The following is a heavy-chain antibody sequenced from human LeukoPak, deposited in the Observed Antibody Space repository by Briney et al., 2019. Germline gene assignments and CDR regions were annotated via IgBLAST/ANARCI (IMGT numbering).Heavy chain of an antibody. J-gene: IGHJ3*02. CDR1: GFTFSSYA. V-gene: IGHV3-23*01. CDR2: ISGGGGST. D-gene: IGHD2-15*01. CDR3: AIYGGSGTNAFDI. Sequence: PGGSLRLSCAVSGFTFSSYAMTWVRQGPGKGLEWVADISGGGGSTFYADSVKGRFTISRDNSKNTLYLQIHSLRAVDTAVYYCAIYGGSGTNAFDIWGQGTMVTVSS.